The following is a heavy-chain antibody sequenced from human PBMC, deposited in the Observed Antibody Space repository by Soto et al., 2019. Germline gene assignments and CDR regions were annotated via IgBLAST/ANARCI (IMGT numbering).Heavy chain of an antibody. CDR1: GFTFSSYW. CDR2: INSDGSST. J-gene: IGHJ4*02. Sequence: GGSLRLSCAASGFTFSSYWMHWVRQAPGKGLEWVSRINSDGSSTSYADSVKGRFTISRDNAKNTLYLQMNSLRAEDTAVYYCASDPSHSYDSSGYDYWGQGTLVTVSS. CDR3: ASDPSHSYDSSGYDY. V-gene: IGHV3-74*01. D-gene: IGHD3-22*01.